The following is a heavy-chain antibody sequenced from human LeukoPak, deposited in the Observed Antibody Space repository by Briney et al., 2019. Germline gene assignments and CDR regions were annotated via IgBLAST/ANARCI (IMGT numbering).Heavy chain of an antibody. Sequence: GESLKISCKGSGYSFTDYWIGWVRQMPGKGLEWMGIIYPSDSDTKYSPSFQGQVTIPVDKSISTAYLQWSSLKTSDSAMYYCAKGYWYFDLWGRGTLLTVSS. V-gene: IGHV5-51*01. J-gene: IGHJ2*01. CDR2: IYPSDSDT. CDR3: AKGYWYFDL. CDR1: GYSFTDYW.